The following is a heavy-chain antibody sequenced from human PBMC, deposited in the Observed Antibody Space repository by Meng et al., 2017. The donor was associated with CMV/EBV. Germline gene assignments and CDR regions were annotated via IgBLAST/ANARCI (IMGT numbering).Heavy chain of an antibody. CDR1: GFTFSSYG. V-gene: IGHV3-30*02. Sequence: QGKLVESVGGVVQPGGSLRLSCAASGFTFSSYGMHWVRQAPGKGLEWVAFIRYDGSNKYYADSVKGRFTISRDNSKNTLYLQMNSLRAEDTAVYYCAKSSCGGDCYHDYWGQGTLVTVSS. D-gene: IGHD2-21*02. CDR2: IRYDGSNK. J-gene: IGHJ4*02. CDR3: AKSSCGGDCYHDY.